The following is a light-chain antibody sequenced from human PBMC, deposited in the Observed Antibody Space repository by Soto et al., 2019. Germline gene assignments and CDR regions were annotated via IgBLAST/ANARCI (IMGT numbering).Light chain of an antibody. Sequence: QSALTQPASVSGSPGQSITISCTGTSNDVGGYNYVSWYQQHPGKAPKLMIYEVSNWPSGVSNRFSGSKSGNTASLTISRLQAEDEADYYCSSYTNSNTQVFGGGTKVTVL. CDR1: SNDVGGYNY. J-gene: IGLJ3*02. CDR2: EVS. CDR3: SSYTNSNTQV. V-gene: IGLV2-14*01.